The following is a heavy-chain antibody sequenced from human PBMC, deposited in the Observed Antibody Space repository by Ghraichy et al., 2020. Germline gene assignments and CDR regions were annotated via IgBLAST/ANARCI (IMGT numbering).Heavy chain of an antibody. CDR3: ARSNYGFDS. CDR1: GGSFTDYY. Sequence: SQTLSLTCAVNGGSFTDYYWSWIRQPPGKGLEWIGEINHSGVSRYNPSLASRVRMSADTSKNQFSLRVISMTGADTAIYYCARSNYGFDSWGQGTLVTVST. V-gene: IGHV4-34*01. D-gene: IGHD4-11*01. CDR2: INHSGVS. J-gene: IGHJ4*02.